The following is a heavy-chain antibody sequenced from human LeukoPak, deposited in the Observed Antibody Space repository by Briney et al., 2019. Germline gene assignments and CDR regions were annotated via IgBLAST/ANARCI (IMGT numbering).Heavy chain of an antibody. CDR2: VNRDGSET. CDR3: ARNNGMNV. CDR1: GFALSSHW. J-gene: IGHJ6*02. Sequence: GGSLRLSCAASGFALSSHWMTWVRQVPGRGPEWVANVNRDGSETYYLDSVKGRFTISKDNAKNSLYLQMNSLRAEDTALYHCARNNGMNVWGQGTTVIVSS. V-gene: IGHV3-7*03.